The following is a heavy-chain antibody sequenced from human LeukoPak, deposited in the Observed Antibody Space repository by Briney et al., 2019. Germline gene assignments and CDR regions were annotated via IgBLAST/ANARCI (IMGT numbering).Heavy chain of an antibody. CDR2: IWYDGSNK. J-gene: IGHJ3*02. CDR3: ARGRVTAAADDAFDI. Sequence: GGSLSLSCAASGFTFSSYGMHWVRQAPGKGLEWVAVIWYDGSNKYYADSVKGRFTISRDNSKNTLYLQMNSLRAEDTAVYYCARGRVTAAADDAFDIWGQGTMVTVSS. CDR1: GFTFSSYG. V-gene: IGHV3-33*01. D-gene: IGHD6-13*01.